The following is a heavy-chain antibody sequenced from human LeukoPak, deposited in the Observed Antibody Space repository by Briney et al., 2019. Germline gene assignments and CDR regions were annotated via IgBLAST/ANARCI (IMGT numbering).Heavy chain of an antibody. CDR1: GYTFTSYG. CDR3: TRGPLKYFDF. J-gene: IGHJ4*02. CDR2: ISAYNGNT. V-gene: IGHV1-18*01. Sequence: ASVKVSCKASGYTFTSYGISCVRQSPGQRLEWLGWISAYNGNTNYAQKFQGRVTMTRDTSISTAYIELSRLRSDDTAGYYCTRGPLKYFDFWGQGTLVTVSS.